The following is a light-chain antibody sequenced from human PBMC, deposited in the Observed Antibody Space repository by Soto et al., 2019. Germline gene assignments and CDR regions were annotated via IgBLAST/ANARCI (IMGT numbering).Light chain of an antibody. CDR2: GAS. J-gene: IGKJ1*01. CDR1: QSVTNNY. Sequence: EIVLTQSPGTLSLSPGERAILSCRASQSVTNNYLAWYQQKPGQAPRLLIYGASSRATGIPDRFSGSGSGTDFTLTISRLEPEDFAVYFCQQYGSSPTTFGQGTKVDIK. V-gene: IGKV3-20*01. CDR3: QQYGSSPTT.